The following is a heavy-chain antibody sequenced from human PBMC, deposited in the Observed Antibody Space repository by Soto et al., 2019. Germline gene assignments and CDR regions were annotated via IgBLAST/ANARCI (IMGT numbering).Heavy chain of an antibody. V-gene: IGHV3-30-3*01. Sequence: GGSLRLSCAASGFTYSTYTMHWVRQAPGKGLEWVAVISYDGNNKFYADSVKGRFTISRDNSKNTLYLQMNSLRAEDTAVYYCAKARWELPQSPNDYWGQGPRVTVSP. CDR3: AKARWELPQSPNDY. J-gene: IGHJ4*02. D-gene: IGHD1-26*01. CDR2: ISYDGNNK. CDR1: GFTYSTYT.